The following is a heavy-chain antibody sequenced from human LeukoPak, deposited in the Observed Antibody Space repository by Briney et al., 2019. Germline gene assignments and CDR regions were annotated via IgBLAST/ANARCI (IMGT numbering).Heavy chain of an antibody. CDR2: IRYDGSNK. CDR1: GFTFSSYG. Sequence: GGSLRLSCAASGFTFSSYGMHWVRQAPGKGLEWVAFIRYDGSNKYYADSVKGRFTISRDNSKNTLYLQMNSLRAEDTAVYYCAKDRVSLLWFGESKDYWGQGTLVTVSS. D-gene: IGHD3-10*01. CDR3: AKDRVSLLWFGESKDY. J-gene: IGHJ4*02. V-gene: IGHV3-30*02.